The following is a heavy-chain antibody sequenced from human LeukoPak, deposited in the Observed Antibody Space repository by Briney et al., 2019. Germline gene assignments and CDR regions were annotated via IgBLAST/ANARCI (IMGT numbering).Heavy chain of an antibody. D-gene: IGHD3-3*01. V-gene: IGHV3-48*03. CDR3: ARETPYDFWSGHDAFDI. Sequence: GGSLRLSCAASGFTFSSYEMNWVRQAPGKGLKWVSYISSSGSTIYYADSVKGRFTISRDSAKNSLYLQMNSLRAEDTAVYYCARETPYDFWSGHDAFDIWGQGTMVSVSS. CDR2: ISSSGSTI. CDR1: GFTFSSYE. J-gene: IGHJ3*02.